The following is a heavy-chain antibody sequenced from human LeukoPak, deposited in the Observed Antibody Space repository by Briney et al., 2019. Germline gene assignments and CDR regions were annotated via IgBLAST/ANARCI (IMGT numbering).Heavy chain of an antibody. CDR3: AKDPYYYDSSGPTTDAFDI. J-gene: IGHJ3*02. Sequence: GGSLRLSCAASGFTFSSYAMSWVRQAPGKGLEWVSAISGSGGSTYYADSVKGRFTISRDNSKNTLYLQMNSLRAEDTAVYYCAKDPYYYDSSGPTTDAFDIWGQGTMVTVSS. CDR2: ISGSGGST. CDR1: GFTFSSYA. V-gene: IGHV3-23*01. D-gene: IGHD3-22*01.